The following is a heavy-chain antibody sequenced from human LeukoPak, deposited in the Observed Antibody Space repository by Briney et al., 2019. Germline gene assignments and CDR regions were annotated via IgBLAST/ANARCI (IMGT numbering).Heavy chain of an antibody. Sequence: GSLRLSCAASGFTFSSYRMNWVRQAPGKGLEWIGEINHSGSTNYNPSLKSRVTISVDTSKNQFSLKLSSVTAADTAVYYCARISPRGITMVRGVIRGPFDYWGQGTLVTVSS. J-gene: IGHJ4*02. CDR1: GFTFSSYR. CDR2: INHSGST. CDR3: ARISPRGITMVRGVIRGPFDY. D-gene: IGHD3-10*01. V-gene: IGHV4-34*01.